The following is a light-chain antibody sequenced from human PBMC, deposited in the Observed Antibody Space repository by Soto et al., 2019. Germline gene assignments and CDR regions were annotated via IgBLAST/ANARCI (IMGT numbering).Light chain of an antibody. CDR1: QSISTW. Sequence: DIQMTQSPSTLSASAGDRVTITCRASQSISTWLAWYQQKPGKAPKLLIYDASSLESGVPSSFSGSGSGTEFTLTISSLQPEDFASYYCQQYNSYSTFGQGTKVEIK. CDR3: QQYNSYST. V-gene: IGKV1-5*01. J-gene: IGKJ1*01. CDR2: DAS.